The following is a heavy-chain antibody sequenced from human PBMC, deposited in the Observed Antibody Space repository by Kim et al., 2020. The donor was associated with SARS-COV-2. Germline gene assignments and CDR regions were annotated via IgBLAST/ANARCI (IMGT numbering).Heavy chain of an antibody. CDR2: IIPIFGTA. D-gene: IGHD5-12*01. J-gene: IGHJ4*02. Sequence: SVKVSCKASGGTFSSYAISWVRQAPGQGLEWMGGIIPIFGTANYAQKFQGRVTITADESTSTAYMELSSLRSEDTAVYYCARDIRYSGFSFDYWAQGTLVTVSS. V-gene: IGHV1-69*13. CDR3: ARDIRYSGFSFDY. CDR1: GGTFSSYA.